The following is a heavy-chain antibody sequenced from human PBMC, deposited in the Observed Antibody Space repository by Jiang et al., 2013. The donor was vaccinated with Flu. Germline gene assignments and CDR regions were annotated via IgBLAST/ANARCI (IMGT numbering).Heavy chain of an antibody. CDR1: GDSITNYY. V-gene: IGHV4-59*08. J-gene: IGHJ3*02. D-gene: IGHD3-10*01. CDR2: THYNEHI. Sequence: VKPSETLSLTCTVSGDSITNYYWSWIRQPPGKGLEWVAYTHYNEHINYNPSLKSRVTISVDTSKNQFSLKLNSVTAADTAVYYCARHDRRGGAYDIWGQGTVVSVSS. CDR3: ARHDRRGGAYDI.